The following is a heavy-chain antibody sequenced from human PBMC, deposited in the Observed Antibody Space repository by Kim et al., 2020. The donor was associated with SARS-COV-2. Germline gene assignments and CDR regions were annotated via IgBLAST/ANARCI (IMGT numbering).Heavy chain of an antibody. J-gene: IGHJ4*02. Sequence: GGSLRLSCAASGFTFSSYAMHWVRQAPGKGLEWVAVISYDGSNKYYADSVKGRFTISRDNSKNTLYLQMNSLRAEDTAVYYCARVGHDFWSGYYYFDYWGQGTLVTVSS. CDR1: GFTFSSYA. V-gene: IGHV3-30*04. D-gene: IGHD3-3*01. CDR3: ARVGHDFWSGYYYFDY. CDR2: ISYDGSNK.